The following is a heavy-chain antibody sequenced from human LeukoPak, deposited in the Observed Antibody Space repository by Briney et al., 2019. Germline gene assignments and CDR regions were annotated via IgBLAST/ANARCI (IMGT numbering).Heavy chain of an antibody. Sequence: PGGSLRLSCAASGFTFSSYWMHWVRQAPGKGLVWVSRINSDGSTTSYADSVKGRFTISRGNAKNTLDLQMNSLTAEDTAVYFCARDRWTALDYWGQGTLVTVSS. J-gene: IGHJ4*02. V-gene: IGHV3-74*01. CDR2: INSDGSTT. D-gene: IGHD5-18*01. CDR3: ARDRWTALDY. CDR1: GFTFSSYW.